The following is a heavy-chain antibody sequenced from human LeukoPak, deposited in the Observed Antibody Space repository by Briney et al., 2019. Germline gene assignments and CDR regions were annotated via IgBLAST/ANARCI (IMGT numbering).Heavy chain of an antibody. CDR1: GFTVSSNY. CDR2: IYSGGST. J-gene: IGHJ6*03. CDR3: ARAAIAAARIYYCMDV. V-gene: IGHV3-66*01. Sequence: GGSLRLSCAASGFTVSSNYMSWVRQAPGKGLEWVSVIYSGGSTYYADSVKGRFTISRDNSKNTLYLQMNSLRAEDTAVYYCARAAIAAARIYYCMDVWGKGTTVTVSS. D-gene: IGHD6-13*01.